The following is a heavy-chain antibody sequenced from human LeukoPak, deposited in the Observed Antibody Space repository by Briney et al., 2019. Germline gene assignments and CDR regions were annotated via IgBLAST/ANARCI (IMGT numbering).Heavy chain of an antibody. CDR1: GFTFSSYW. D-gene: IGHD2-2*01. CDR2: IKQDGSEK. Sequence: GGSLRLSCAASGFTFSSYWMSWVRQAPGKGLEWVANIKQDGSEKYYVDSVKGRFTISRDNAKNSLYLQMNSLRAEDMALYYCAASPGYYYYMDVWGKGTTVTVSS. J-gene: IGHJ6*03. CDR3: AASPGYYYYMDV. V-gene: IGHV3-7*03.